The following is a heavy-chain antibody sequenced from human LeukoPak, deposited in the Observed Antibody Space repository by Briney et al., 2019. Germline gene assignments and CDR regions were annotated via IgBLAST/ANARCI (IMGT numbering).Heavy chain of an antibody. CDR1: GGSISSSSYY. V-gene: IGHV4-39*01. Sequence: PSETLSLTCTVSGGSISSSSYYWGWIRQPPGKGLEWIGSIYYSGSTYYNPSLKSRVTISVDTSKNQFSLKLSSVTAAYTAVYYCARHVRDDYVWGSYRYGYYIDVWGKGTTVTISS. J-gene: IGHJ6*03. CDR3: ARHVRDDYVWGSYRYGYYIDV. CDR2: IYYSGST. D-gene: IGHD3-16*02.